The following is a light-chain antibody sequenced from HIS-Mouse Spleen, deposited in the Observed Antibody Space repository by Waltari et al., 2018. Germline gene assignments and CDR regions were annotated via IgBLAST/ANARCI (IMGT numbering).Light chain of an antibody. Sequence: QSALTQPPSASGSPGQSVPISCPGTSSDFGGYNYSPWYQQHPGKAPKLMIYEVSKRPSGVPDRFSGSKSGNTASLTVSGLQAEDEADYYCSSYAGSNNYVFGTGTKVTVL. CDR2: EVS. J-gene: IGLJ1*01. V-gene: IGLV2-8*01. CDR1: SSDFGGYNY. CDR3: SSYAGSNNYV.